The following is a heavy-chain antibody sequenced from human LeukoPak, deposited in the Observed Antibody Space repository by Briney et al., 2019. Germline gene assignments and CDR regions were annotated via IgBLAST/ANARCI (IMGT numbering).Heavy chain of an antibody. CDR3: AKEGGITVATIDYFDY. Sequence: GGSLRLSCAASGFTFSSYGMHWVRQAPGKGLAWVAFIRYDGSNKYYADSVKGRFTISRDNSKNTLYLQMNSLRAEDTAVYYCAKEGGITVATIDYFDYWGQGTLVTVSS. J-gene: IGHJ4*02. CDR2: IRYDGSNK. D-gene: IGHD5-12*01. V-gene: IGHV3-30*02. CDR1: GFTFSSYG.